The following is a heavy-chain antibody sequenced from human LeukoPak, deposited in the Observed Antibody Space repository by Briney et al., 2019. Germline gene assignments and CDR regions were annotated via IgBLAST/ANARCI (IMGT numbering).Heavy chain of an antibody. V-gene: IGHV3-73*01. D-gene: IGHD6-19*01. Sequence: GGSLKLSCAASGFTFSGSAMHWVRQASGKGLEWVGRIRSKANSYATAYAASVKGRFTISRDDSKNTAYLQMNSLKTEDTAVYYCARSYSSGWYVRRGTGDYWGQGTLVTVSS. CDR3: ARSYSSGWYVRRGTGDY. CDR1: GFTFSGSA. J-gene: IGHJ4*02. CDR2: IRSKANSYAT.